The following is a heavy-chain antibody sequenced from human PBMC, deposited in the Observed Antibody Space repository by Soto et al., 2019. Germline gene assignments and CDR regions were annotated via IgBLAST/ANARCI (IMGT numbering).Heavy chain of an antibody. CDR3: ARGETGSYAFDI. Sequence: GGSLRLSCAASGFTFSSYSMNWVRQAPGKGLEWVSSISSSSSYIYYADSVKGRFTISRDNAKNSLYLQMNSLRAEDTAVYYWARGETGSYAFDIWGQGTMVTVSS. CDR1: GFTFSSYS. J-gene: IGHJ3*02. CDR2: ISSSSSYI. V-gene: IGHV3-21*01. D-gene: IGHD3-10*01.